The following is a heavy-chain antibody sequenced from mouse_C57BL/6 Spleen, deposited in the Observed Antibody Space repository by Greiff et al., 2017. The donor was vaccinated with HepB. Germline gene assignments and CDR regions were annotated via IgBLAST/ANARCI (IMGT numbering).Heavy chain of an antibody. CDR2: ISYDGSN. D-gene: IGHD1-2*01. Sequence: ESGPGLVKPSQSLSLTCSVTGYSITSGYYWNWIRQFPGNKLERMGYISYDGSNNYNPSLKNRISITRDTSKNQFFLKLNSVTTEDTATYDGAREPHYSSYAMDYWGQGTSVTVSS. J-gene: IGHJ4*01. CDR3: AREPHYSSYAMDY. CDR1: GYSITSGYY. V-gene: IGHV3-6*01.